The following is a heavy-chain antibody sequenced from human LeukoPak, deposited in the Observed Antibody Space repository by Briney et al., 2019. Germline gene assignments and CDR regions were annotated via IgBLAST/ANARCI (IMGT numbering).Heavy chain of an antibody. J-gene: IGHJ6*02. Sequence: SETLSLTCTVSGGSISSYYWSWIRQPPGKGLEWIGYIYYSGSTNYNPSLKSRVTISVDTSKNQFSLKLSSVTAADTAVYYCARDAPLAHHYYYYGMDVWGQGTTVTISS. CDR2: IYYSGST. V-gene: IGHV4-59*01. CDR1: GGSISSYY. CDR3: ARDAPLAHHYYYYGMDV.